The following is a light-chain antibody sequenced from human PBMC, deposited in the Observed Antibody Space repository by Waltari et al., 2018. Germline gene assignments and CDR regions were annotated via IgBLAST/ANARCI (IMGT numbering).Light chain of an antibody. CDR3: ETGGHGTWV. J-gene: IGLJ3*02. Sequence: QLVLTQSPSASASLGASVKLTCTLSSGHSSNIVAWLQQQPGKGPRFVMKVNSDGSHTKGDEIPARFSGFSSGAERYLTISNVQSEDEAEYFCETGGHGTWVFGGGTKLNVL. V-gene: IGLV4-69*01. CDR1: SGHSSNI. CDR2: VNSDGSH.